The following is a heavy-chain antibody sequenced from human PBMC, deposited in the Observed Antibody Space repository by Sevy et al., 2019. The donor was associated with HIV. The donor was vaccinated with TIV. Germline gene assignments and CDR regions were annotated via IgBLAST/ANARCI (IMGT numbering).Heavy chain of an antibody. D-gene: IGHD2-21*01. CDR3: VKEGGGEGGDH. CDR1: GFSFSSYG. CDR2: IQYDGSNK. J-gene: IGHJ4*02. Sequence: GGSLRLSCAASGFSFSSYGMHWVRQAPGKGLEWMSYIQYDGSNKDYADSVKGRFAISRDNSKNTLYLQMNSLRVEDTAVFYCVKEGGGEGGDHWGQGTLVTVSS. V-gene: IGHV3-30*02.